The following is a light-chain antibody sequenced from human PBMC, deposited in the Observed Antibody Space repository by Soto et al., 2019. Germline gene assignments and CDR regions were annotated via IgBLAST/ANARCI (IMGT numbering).Light chain of an antibody. CDR3: AAWDNSLSGWA. CDR2: EVN. J-gene: IGLJ3*02. CDR1: SSDVGGYNY. Sequence: QSALTQPPSASGSPGQSVAISCTGTSSDVGGYNYVSWYQQHPGKAPKLMIYEVNKRPSGVPDRFSGSKSGNTASLTVSGLQAEDEADYYCAAWDNSLSGWAFGGGTKLTVL. V-gene: IGLV2-8*01.